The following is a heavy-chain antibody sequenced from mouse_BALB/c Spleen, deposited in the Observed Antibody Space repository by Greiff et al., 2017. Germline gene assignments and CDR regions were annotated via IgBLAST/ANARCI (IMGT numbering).Heavy chain of an antibody. V-gene: IGHV1-5*01. Sequence: EVQLQQSGTVLARPGASVKMSCKASGYSFTSYWMHWVKQRPGQGLEWIGAIYPGNSDTSYNQKFKGKAKLTAVTSASTAYMELSSLTNEDSAVYYCTRERKGLYYDYDEGAMDYWGQGTSVTVSS. CDR3: TRERKGLYYDYDEGAMDY. CDR2: IYPGNSDT. CDR1: GYSFTSYW. D-gene: IGHD2-4*01. J-gene: IGHJ4*01.